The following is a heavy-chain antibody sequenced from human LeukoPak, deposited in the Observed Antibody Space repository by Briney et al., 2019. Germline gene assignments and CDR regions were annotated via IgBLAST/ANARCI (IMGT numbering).Heavy chain of an antibody. CDR3: ARGRRTIFGVVTQFDY. Sequence: GGSLRLSCAASGFTFSSYSMNWVRQAPGKGLEWVSYISSSSTIYYADSVKGRFTISRDNAKNSLYLQMNSLRAEDTAVYYCARGRRTIFGVVTQFDYWGQGTLVTVSS. CDR2: ISSSSTI. J-gene: IGHJ4*02. D-gene: IGHD3-3*01. V-gene: IGHV3-48*01. CDR1: GFTFSSYS.